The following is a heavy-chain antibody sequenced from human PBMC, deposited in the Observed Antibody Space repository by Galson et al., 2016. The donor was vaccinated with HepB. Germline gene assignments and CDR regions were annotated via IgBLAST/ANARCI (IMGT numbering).Heavy chain of an antibody. J-gene: IGHJ4*02. CDR3: TTDPRQ. V-gene: IGHV2-5*02. CDR1: GFSLSTSGVG. CDR2: IYWDAYK. Sequence: PALVKPTQTLTLTCTFSGFSLSTSGVGLAWIRQPPGKALEWLAVIYWDAYKRYTTSLKSRLTITKDTSKNQVVLTLTNMDPVDTGVYYCTTDPRQWGQGTLVAVSS.